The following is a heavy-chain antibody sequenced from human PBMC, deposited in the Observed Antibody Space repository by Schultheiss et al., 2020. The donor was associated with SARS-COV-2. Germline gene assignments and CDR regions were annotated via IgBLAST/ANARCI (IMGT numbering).Heavy chain of an antibody. CDR1: GLTFSSYG. D-gene: IGHD3-3*01. CDR2: ISSSSSYI. V-gene: IGHV3-21*01. Sequence: GESLKISCSASGLTFSSYGMHWVRQAPGKGLEWVSSISSSSSYIYYADSVKGRFTISRDNAKNSLYLQMNSLRAEDTAVYYCARGRKRITIFGVVPPADTTIYGMDVWGQGTTVTVSS. J-gene: IGHJ6*02. CDR3: ARGRKRITIFGVVPPADTTIYGMDV.